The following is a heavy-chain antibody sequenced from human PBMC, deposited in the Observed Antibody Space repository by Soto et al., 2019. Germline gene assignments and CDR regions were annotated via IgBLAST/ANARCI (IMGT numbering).Heavy chain of an antibody. CDR3: AKDGNSGSYYLFDY. Sequence: TASGFTFDDYTMHWVRQAPGKGLEWVSLISWDGGSTYYADSVKGRFTISRDNSKNSLYLQMNSLRTEDTALYYCAKDGNSGSYYLFDYWGQGTLVTVSS. CDR1: GFTFDDYT. J-gene: IGHJ4*02. D-gene: IGHD1-26*01. CDR2: ISWDGGST. V-gene: IGHV3-43*01.